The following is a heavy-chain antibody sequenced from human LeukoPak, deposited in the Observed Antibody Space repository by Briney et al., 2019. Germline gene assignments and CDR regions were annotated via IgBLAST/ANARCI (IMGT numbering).Heavy chain of an antibody. J-gene: IGHJ4*02. D-gene: IGHD3-10*01. CDR1: GFTFSSYW. V-gene: IGHV3-7*01. Sequence: PGGSLRLSCAASGFTFSSYWMNRVRQAPGKGLEWVANIKQDGSEKYYVDSVKGRFTISRDNAKNSLYLQMNSLRAEDTAVYYCARYYGSGSYQVYWGQGTLVTVSS. CDR3: ARYYGSGSYQVY. CDR2: IKQDGSEK.